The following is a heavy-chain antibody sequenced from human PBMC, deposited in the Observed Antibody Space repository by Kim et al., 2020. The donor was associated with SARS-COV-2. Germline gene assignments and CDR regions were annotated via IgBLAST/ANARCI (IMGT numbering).Heavy chain of an antibody. V-gene: IGHV1-46*01. CDR2: INPSGGNT. J-gene: IGHJ4*02. Sequence: ASVKVSCKASGYTFTSYYIHWVRQAPGQGLEWLGIINPSGGNTRNAQKFQGRVTMTRDTSTSTVYMEVSSLRSEDTAVYYCARDGVGIAAAGYFDYWGQGTLVTVSS. CDR3: ARDGVGIAAAGYFDY. CDR1: GYTFTSYY. D-gene: IGHD6-13*01.